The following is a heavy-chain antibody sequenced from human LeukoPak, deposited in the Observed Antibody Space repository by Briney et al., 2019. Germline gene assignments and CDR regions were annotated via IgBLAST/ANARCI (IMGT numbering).Heavy chain of an antibody. CDR2: ISYDGSNK. CDR1: GFTFSSYG. Sequence: GGSLRLSCAASGFTFSSYGMHWVRQAPGKGLEWVAVISYDGSNKYYADSVKGRFTISRDNSKNTLYLQMNSLRAEDTAVFYCAKDLRPDISTGSPFDYWGQGTLVTVSS. CDR3: AKDLRPDISTGSPFDY. D-gene: IGHD3-9*01. J-gene: IGHJ4*02. V-gene: IGHV3-30*18.